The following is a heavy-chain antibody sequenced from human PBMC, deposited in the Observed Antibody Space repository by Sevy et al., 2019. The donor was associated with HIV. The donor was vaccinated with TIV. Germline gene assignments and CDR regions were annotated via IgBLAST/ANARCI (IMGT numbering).Heavy chain of an antibody. J-gene: IGHJ6*02. Sequence: GESLQISCKGSGYSFNSYWIGWVRQIPGKGLEWVGIICPGDSDTRYSPSFQGQVTISANKSISTANQQWTSLNASDTAKYYCAGHALTGLRVHMDVWGQGTTVTVSS. CDR1: GYSFNSYW. D-gene: IGHD1-1*01. CDR3: AGHALTGLRVHMDV. V-gene: IGHV5-51*01. CDR2: ICPGDSDT.